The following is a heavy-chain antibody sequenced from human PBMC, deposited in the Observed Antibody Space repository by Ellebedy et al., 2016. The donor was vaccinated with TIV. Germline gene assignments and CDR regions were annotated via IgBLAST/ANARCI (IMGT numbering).Heavy chain of an antibody. Sequence: SETLSLXXTVSGGSISSYYWSWIRQPPGKGLEWIGYIYYSGSTNYNPTLKSRVTISVDTSKNQFSLKLSSVTAADTAVYYCARDYRGTGAAGVWFNPWGQGTLVTVSS. V-gene: IGHV4-59*12. CDR1: GGSISSYY. CDR2: IYYSGST. J-gene: IGHJ5*02. D-gene: IGHD1-1*01. CDR3: ARDYRGTGAAGVWFNP.